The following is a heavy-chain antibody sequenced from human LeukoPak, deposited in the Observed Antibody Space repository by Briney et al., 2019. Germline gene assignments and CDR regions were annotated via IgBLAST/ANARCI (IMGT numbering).Heavy chain of an antibody. CDR2: ISAYSGDT. D-gene: IGHD5-24*01. J-gene: IGHJ4*02. CDR1: GHTLTNYA. V-gene: IGHV1-18*01. Sequence: ASVKVSCKAAGHTLTNYAITLVRQAPGQGLEWVGWISAYSGDTRYGQNLQGRVSMTTDTSTSTAYMELRSLRPDDTAVYYCARDLEMSTSFWGQGTLVTVSS. CDR3: ARDLEMSTSF.